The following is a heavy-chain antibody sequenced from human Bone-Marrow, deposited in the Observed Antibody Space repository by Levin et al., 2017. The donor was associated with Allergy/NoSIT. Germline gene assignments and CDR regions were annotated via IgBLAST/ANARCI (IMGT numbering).Heavy chain of an antibody. J-gene: IGHJ4*02. Sequence: PGESLKISCVASGLTFTNAWMNWVRQAPGKGLEWVGRIKSKTDGGTTDYGAPVEGRFTISRDDSKNTLYLQMNSLKTEDTAVYYCTTSPWARAYWGQGTLVAVSS. D-gene: IGHD3-10*01. CDR1: GLTFTNAW. CDR2: IKSKTDGGTT. CDR3: TTSPWARAY. V-gene: IGHV3-15*07.